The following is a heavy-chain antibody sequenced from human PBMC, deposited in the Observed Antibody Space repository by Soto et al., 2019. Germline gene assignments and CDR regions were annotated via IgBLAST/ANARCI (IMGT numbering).Heavy chain of an antibody. Sequence: GSLRLSCEASGFTFSSYGMTWVRQAPGKGLEWVSSIFVGGITFYADSVKGRFTISRDNSQNTLCLQMTRLKVDDTAVYYCAKDGSYYDFDYWGQGTQVTVSS. V-gene: IGHV3-23*01. CDR3: AKDGSYYDFDY. CDR1: GFTFSSYG. CDR2: IFVGGIT. D-gene: IGHD3-10*01. J-gene: IGHJ4*02.